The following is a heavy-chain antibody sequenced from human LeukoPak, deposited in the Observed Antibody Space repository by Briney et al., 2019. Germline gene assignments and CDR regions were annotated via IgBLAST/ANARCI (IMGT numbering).Heavy chain of an antibody. CDR1: GFIVSSRY. CDR2: IYSGVGT. CDR3: VRAENGMDV. V-gene: IGHV3-53*01. Sequence: GGSLRLSCAASGFIVSSRYMSWVRQAPGKGLEWVSAIYSGVGTNYADSVKGRFTISRDNSRSTLYLQMNSLRAEDTAVYYCVRAENGMDVWGRGTAATVS. J-gene: IGHJ6*02.